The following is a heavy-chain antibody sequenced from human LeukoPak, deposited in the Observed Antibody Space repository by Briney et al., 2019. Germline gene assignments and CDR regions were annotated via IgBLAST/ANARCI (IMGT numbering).Heavy chain of an antibody. CDR3: ARSYCSSTSCYTTHNDAFDI. D-gene: IGHD2-2*02. CDR1: GFTLRSYW. Sequence: GGSLRLSCAASGFTLRSYWMHWVRQAPGKGLVWVSRINTDGSSTNYADSVKGRFTISRDNAKNTLYLQMNSLRAEDTAVYYCARSYCSSTSCYTTHNDAFDIWGQGTMVTVSS. V-gene: IGHV3-74*01. J-gene: IGHJ3*02. CDR2: INTDGSST.